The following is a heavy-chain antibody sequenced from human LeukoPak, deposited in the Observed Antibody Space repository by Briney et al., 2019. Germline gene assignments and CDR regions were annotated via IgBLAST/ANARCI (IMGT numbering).Heavy chain of an antibody. D-gene: IGHD6-13*01. CDR2: INHSGST. J-gene: IGHJ4*02. Sequence: SETLSLTCAVYGGSFSGYYWSWIRQPPGQGLEWIGEINHSGSTNYNPSLKSRVTISVDTSKNQFSLKLSSVTAADTAVYYCARRAAAGPYFDYWGQGTLVTVSS. CDR1: GGSFSGYY. V-gene: IGHV4-34*01. CDR3: ARRAAAGPYFDY.